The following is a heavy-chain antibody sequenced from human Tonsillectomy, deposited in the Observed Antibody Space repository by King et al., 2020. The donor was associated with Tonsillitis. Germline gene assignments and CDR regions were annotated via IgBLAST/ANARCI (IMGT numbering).Heavy chain of an antibody. CDR3: ARLGDGYNYDY. J-gene: IGHJ4*02. Sequence: QLVQSGAEVKKPGSSVKVSCKVSGGTFSSYPDNWVRQAPGQGLEWMGGIIPVYGTTNYAQNFQGRVTITADDSTSTAYMELSSLIFEDTAIYYCARLGDGYNYDYWGQGTLVTVSS. D-gene: IGHD5-24*01. CDR2: IIPVYGTT. CDR1: GGTFSSYP. V-gene: IGHV1-69*12.